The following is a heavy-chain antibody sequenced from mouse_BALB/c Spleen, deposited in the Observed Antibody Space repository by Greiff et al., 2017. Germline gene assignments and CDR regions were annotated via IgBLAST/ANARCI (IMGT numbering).Heavy chain of an antibody. CDR3: TRSDGNYGYAMDY. D-gene: IGHD2-1*01. J-gene: IGHJ4*01. Sequence: VQLKQSGTVLARPGASVKMSCKASGYTFTSYWMHWVKQRPGQGLEWIGAIYPGNSDTSYNQKFKGKAKLTAVTSTSTAYMELSSLTNEDSAVYYCTRSDGNYGYAMDYWGQGTSVTVSS. CDR1: GYTFTSYW. CDR2: IYPGNSDT. V-gene: IGHV1-5*01.